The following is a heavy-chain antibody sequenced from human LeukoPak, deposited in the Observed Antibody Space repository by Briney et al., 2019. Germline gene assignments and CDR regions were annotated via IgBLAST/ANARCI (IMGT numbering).Heavy chain of an antibody. D-gene: IGHD3-3*01. CDR1: GFTSSDYA. CDR3: AKAELGVDTFFDY. CDR2: LSGSGAGT. Sequence: GGSLRLSCAASGFTSSDYALGWVRQAPGRGLEWVATLSGSGAGTYYSDSVQGRFTISRDNSKGTLFLQMNSLRAEDTAFYYCAKAELGVDTFFDYWGQGTLVTVSS. V-gene: IGHV3-23*01. J-gene: IGHJ4*02.